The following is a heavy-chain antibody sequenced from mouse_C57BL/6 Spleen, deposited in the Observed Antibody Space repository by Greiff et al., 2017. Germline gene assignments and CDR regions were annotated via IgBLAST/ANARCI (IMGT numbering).Heavy chain of an antibody. J-gene: IGHJ3*01. V-gene: IGHV5-17*01. CDR2: ISSGSSTI. D-gene: IGHD1-1*01. CDR3: ASIYYGSSYEAY. CDR1: GFTFSDYG. Sequence: EVKLVESGGGSVKPGGSLKLSCAASGFTFSDYGMHWVRQAPEKGLEWVAYISSGSSTIYYADTVKGRFTISRDNAKNTLFLQMTSLRSEDTAMYYCASIYYGSSYEAYWGQGTLVTVSA.